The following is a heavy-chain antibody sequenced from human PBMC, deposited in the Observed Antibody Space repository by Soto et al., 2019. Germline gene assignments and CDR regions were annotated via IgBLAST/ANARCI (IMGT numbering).Heavy chain of an antibody. J-gene: IGHJ5*02. V-gene: IGHV5-51*03. CDR1: GYSFTSYW. D-gene: IGHD6-13*01. CDR3: ASLWRGGFFASSSWEFDP. Sequence: GESLKISCKGSGYSFTSYWIGWVRQMPGKGLEWMGIIYPGDSDTRYSPSFQGQVTISADKSISTAYLQWSSLKASDTAMYYCASLWRGGFFASSSWEFDPWGQGTLVTVSS. CDR2: IYPGDSDT.